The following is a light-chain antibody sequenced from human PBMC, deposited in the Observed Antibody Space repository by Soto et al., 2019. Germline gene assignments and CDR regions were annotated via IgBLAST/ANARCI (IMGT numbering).Light chain of an antibody. J-gene: IGLJ1*01. CDR2: DVS. CDR1: SSDVGGYNY. CDR3: SSYTSSSTYV. Sequence: QSVLTQPASVSGSPGQSVTLSCTGTSSDVGGYNYVSWYQQHPGKAPKLMIYDVSNRPSGVSYRFSGFKSGSTASLTISGLQAEDEADYYCSSYTSSSTYVFGTGTKVT. V-gene: IGLV2-14*01.